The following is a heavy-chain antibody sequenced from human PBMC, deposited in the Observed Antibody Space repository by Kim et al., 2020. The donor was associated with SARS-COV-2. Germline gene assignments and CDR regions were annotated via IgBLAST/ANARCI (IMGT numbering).Heavy chain of an antibody. D-gene: IGHD3-22*01. V-gene: IGHV4-31*02. CDR3: ARDYNYYDSNWYFDL. J-gene: IGHJ2*01. Sequence: PSHRSRVTISVDTSKNQFSLKLSSVTAADTAVYYCARDYNYYDSNWYFDLWGRGTLVTVSS.